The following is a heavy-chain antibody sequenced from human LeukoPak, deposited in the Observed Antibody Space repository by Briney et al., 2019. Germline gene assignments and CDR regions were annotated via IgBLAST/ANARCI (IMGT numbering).Heavy chain of an antibody. Sequence: GGSLRLSCAASGFTFTSYWVNWVRQAPGKGLEWVANIKPDGSEKYYVDSVKGRFTISRDNAKNSLYLQMNSLRAEDTAVYYCARSGAGHSSGWYASYYWGQGTLVTVSS. D-gene: IGHD6-19*01. CDR2: IKPDGSEK. CDR3: ARSGAGHSSGWYASYY. J-gene: IGHJ4*02. CDR1: GFTFTSYW. V-gene: IGHV3-7*01.